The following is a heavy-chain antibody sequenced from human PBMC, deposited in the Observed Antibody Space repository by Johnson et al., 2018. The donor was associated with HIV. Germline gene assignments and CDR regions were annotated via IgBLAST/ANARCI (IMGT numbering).Heavy chain of an antibody. D-gene: IGHD3-22*01. CDR3: ARRSDYFSHDAFDI. Sequence: QVQLVESGGGVVQPGGSLRLSCAASGLTFRNYDIHWVRQPPGKGLEWVALIRYDGSNKYYAESVKGRFIISRDNSKTTLYLQMNSLRAEDTSVYYCARRSDYFSHDAFDIWGQGTMVTVSS. J-gene: IGHJ3*02. V-gene: IGHV3-30*02. CDR1: GLTFRNYD. CDR2: IRYDGSNK.